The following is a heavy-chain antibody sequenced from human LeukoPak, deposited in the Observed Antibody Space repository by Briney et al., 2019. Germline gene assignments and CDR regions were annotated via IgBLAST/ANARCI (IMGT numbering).Heavy chain of an antibody. CDR2: ISTNSAGT. D-gene: IGHD6-13*01. V-gene: IGHV3-23*01. CDR1: GFTFSSYA. J-gene: IGHJ4*02. CDR3: AKGSSSSRPYYFDY. Sequence: EGSLRLSCAASGFTFSSYAMSWVRQAPGKGLEWVSAISTNSAGTYYADSVKGRFTISGDNSENTLYLQMNSLRGEDTAVYYCAKGSSSSRPYYFDYWGQGTLVTVSS.